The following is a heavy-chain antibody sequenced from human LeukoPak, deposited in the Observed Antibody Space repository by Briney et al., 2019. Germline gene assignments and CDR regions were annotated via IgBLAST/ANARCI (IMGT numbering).Heavy chain of an antibody. CDR3: AGGYRYGNC. CDR1: GFTFSDYY. J-gene: IGHJ4*02. D-gene: IGHD6-13*01. Sequence: GGSLTLSCAASGFTFSDYYMSWTRHAPGRRLEWVSYISSSGSTIYYAHSVKPRFTTTRDNAKKSLYLQMKSLGAEDTAVYYCAGGYRYGNCWGQGTLVTVSS. V-gene: IGHV3-11*01. CDR2: ISSSGSTI.